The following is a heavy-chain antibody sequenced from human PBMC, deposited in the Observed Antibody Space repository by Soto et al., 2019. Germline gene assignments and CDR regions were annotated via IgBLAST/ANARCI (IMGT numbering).Heavy chain of an antibody. D-gene: IGHD2-2*01. V-gene: IGHV1-8*01. CDR2: MNPNSGNT. CDR1: GYTFTSYD. Sequence: ASVKVSCKASGYTFTSYDINWVRQATGQGLEWMGWMNPNSGNTGYAQKFQGRVTMTRNTSISTAYMEMSSLRSEDTAVYYCARRVVVPAAMKGYYYYYGMDVWGQGTTVTVSS. CDR3: ARRVVVPAAMKGYYYYYGMDV. J-gene: IGHJ6*02.